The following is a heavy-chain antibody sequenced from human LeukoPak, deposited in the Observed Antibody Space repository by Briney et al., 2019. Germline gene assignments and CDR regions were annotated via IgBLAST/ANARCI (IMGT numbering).Heavy chain of an antibody. D-gene: IGHD2-2*01. V-gene: IGHV3-7*01. Sequence: GRSLRLSCAASGFTFSSYWMSWVRQAPGKGLEWVANIKQDGSEKYYVDSVKGRFTISRDNAKDSLYLQMYSLRAEDTAVYYCAHGAMYQLDYWGQGTLVTVSS. J-gene: IGHJ4*02. CDR3: AHGAMYQLDY. CDR1: GFTFSSYW. CDR2: IKQDGSEK.